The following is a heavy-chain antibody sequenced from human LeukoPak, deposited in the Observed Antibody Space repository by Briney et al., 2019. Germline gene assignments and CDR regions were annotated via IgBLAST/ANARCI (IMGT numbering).Heavy chain of an antibody. CDR1: GFTFSSYS. CDR3: ASRRTAYSGYEEEALPYYYGMDV. CDR2: ISSSSSTI. Sequence: PGGSLRLSCAASGFTFSSYSMNWVRQAPGKGLEWVSYISSSSSTIYYADSVKGRFTISRDDAKNSLYLQMNSLRAEDTAVYYCASRRTAYSGYEEEALPYYYGMDVWGQGTTVTVSS. V-gene: IGHV3-48*04. D-gene: IGHD5-12*01. J-gene: IGHJ6*02.